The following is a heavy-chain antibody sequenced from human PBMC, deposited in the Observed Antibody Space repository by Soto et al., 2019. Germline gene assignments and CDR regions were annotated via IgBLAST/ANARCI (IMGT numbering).Heavy chain of an antibody. CDR1: GFTLSSYG. J-gene: IGHJ4*02. Sequence: GGSLRLSCAASGFTLSSYGMSWVRQAPGKGLEWVSAISGSGGSTYYADSVKGRFTISRDNSKNTLYLQMNSLRAEDTAVYYCAKGAYYHGSGSYFPFDYWGQGTLVTVSS. CDR2: ISGSGGST. V-gene: IGHV3-23*01. D-gene: IGHD3-10*01. CDR3: AKGAYYHGSGSYFPFDY.